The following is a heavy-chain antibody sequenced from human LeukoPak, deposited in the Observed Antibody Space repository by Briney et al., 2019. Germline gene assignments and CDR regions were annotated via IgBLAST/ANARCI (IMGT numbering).Heavy chain of an antibody. D-gene: IGHD5-24*01. CDR1: GFTFSSYV. CDR3: ARDPDMAD. CDR2: IWYDGSNK. V-gene: IGHV3-33*01. Sequence: GGSLRLSCGASGFTFSSYVMHWVRQAPGKGLEWVAVIWYDGSNKYYADSVKGRFTISRDNSKNTLFLQINSLRAEDTAVYYCARDPDMADWGQGTLVTVSS. J-gene: IGHJ4*02.